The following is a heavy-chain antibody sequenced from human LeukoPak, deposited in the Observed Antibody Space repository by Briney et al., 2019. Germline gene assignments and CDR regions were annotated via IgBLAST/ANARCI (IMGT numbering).Heavy chain of an antibody. V-gene: IGHV3-21*04. CDR3: AKGRNDYGDAAFIY. CDR1: GFTYSSYS. CDR2: ISSSSSYI. J-gene: IGHJ4*02. Sequence: GGSLRLSCAASGFTYSSYSMNSVRQAPGKGLEWVSSISSSSSYIYYADSVKGRFTISRDNSKNTLYLQMNSLRAEDTAGYYCAKGRNDYGDAAFIYWGQGTLVTVSS. D-gene: IGHD4-17*01.